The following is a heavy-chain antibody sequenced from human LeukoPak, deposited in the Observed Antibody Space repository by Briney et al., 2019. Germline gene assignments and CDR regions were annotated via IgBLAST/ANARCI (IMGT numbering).Heavy chain of an antibody. CDR3: ARRYPVTGSLD. CDR2: IYTSGST. D-gene: IGHD4-17*01. Sequence: SETLSLTCTVSGGSTSSGSYYWSWIRQPAGKGLEWIGRIYTSGSTNYNPSLKSRVTISVDTSKNQFSLKLSSVTAADTAVYYCARRYPVTGSLDWGQGTLVTASS. J-gene: IGHJ4*02. V-gene: IGHV4-61*02. CDR1: GGSTSSGSYY.